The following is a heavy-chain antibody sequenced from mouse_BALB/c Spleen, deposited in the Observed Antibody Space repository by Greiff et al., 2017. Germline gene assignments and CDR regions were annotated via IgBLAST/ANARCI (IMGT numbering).Heavy chain of an antibody. CDR3: ARGSSYGAMDY. V-gene: IGHV2-9*02. Sequence: VQLVESGPGLVAPSPSLSITCTVSGFSLTSYGVHWVRQPPGKGLEWLGVIWAGGSTNYNSPLMSRLSISKDNSKSQVFLKMNSLQTDDTAMYYCARGSSYGAMDYWGQGTSVTVSS. D-gene: IGHD1-1*01. CDR2: IWAGGST. CDR1: GFSLTSYG. J-gene: IGHJ4*01.